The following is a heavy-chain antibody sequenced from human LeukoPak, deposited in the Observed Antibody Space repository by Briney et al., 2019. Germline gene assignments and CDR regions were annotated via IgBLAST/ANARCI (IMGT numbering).Heavy chain of an antibody. CDR2: VNLQGST. Sequence: SETLSLTCGVSGGSISNTNWRTWVRQPPGKGLEWIGEVNLQGSTNYNPSLKSRVAISVDKSENHISMKLTSVTAADTAVYYCAREGGPYRPLDYSGQGTLVTVAS. CDR3: AREGGPYRPLDY. CDR1: GGSISNTNW. V-gene: IGHV4-4*02. J-gene: IGHJ4*02.